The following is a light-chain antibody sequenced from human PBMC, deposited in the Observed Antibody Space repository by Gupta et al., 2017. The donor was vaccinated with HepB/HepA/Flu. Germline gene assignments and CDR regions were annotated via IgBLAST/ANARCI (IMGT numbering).Light chain of an antibody. CDR2: AAS. V-gene: IGKV1-39*01. CDR1: QSISSY. Sequence: DIQMTQSPSSLSASVGDRVTITCRASQSISSYLNWYQQKPGKAPKLLIYAASSLQSGVPSRFSGSGSGTDFTLTISSLQPEDFATYYCQQRYRTPVETFGQGTKVEIK. CDR3: QQRYRTPVET. J-gene: IGKJ1*01.